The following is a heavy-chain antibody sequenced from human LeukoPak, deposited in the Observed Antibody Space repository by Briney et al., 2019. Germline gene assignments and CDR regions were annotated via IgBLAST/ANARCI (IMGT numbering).Heavy chain of an antibody. Sequence: PSETLSLTCTVSGDSISSDDYYWSWIRQPPGKGLEWIGYIYHSGNAHYNPSLKSRLTISIDTSNNQFSLRLNSVTAADTAVYYCARVVISPGDAFDVWGQGTMVTVSS. D-gene: IGHD3-22*01. CDR1: GDSISSDDYY. J-gene: IGHJ3*01. CDR3: ARVVISPGDAFDV. V-gene: IGHV4-30-4*01. CDR2: IYHSGNA.